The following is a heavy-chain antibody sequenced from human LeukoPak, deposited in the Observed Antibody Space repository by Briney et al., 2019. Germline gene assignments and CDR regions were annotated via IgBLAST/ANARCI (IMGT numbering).Heavy chain of an antibody. CDR2: ISAYNGNT. J-gene: IGHJ4*02. Sequence: ASVKVSCKASGYTFTCYGISWVRQAPGQGLEWMGWISAYNGNTNYAQKLQGRVTMTTDTSTSTAYMELRSLRSDDTAVYYCARDYYDSSGYTLFDYWGQGTLVTVSS. D-gene: IGHD3-22*01. CDR1: GYTFTCYG. CDR3: ARDYYDSSGYTLFDY. V-gene: IGHV1-18*01.